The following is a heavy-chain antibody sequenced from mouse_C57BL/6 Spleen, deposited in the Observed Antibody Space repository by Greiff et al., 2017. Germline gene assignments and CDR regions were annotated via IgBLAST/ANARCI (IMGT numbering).Heavy chain of an antibody. CDR2: IDPSDSYT. V-gene: IGHV1-59*01. J-gene: IGHJ4*01. CDR3: AREGHDYEGAMDY. D-gene: IGHD2-4*01. Sequence: VQLQQPGAELVRPGTSVKLSCKASGYTFTSYWMHWVKQRPGQGLEWIGVIDPSDSYTNYNQKFKGKATLTVDTSSSTAYMQLSSLTSEDSAVYYCAREGHDYEGAMDYWGQGTSVTVSS. CDR1: GYTFTSYW.